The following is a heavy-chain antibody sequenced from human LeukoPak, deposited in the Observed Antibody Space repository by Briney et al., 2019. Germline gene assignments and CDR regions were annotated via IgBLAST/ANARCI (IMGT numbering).Heavy chain of an antibody. D-gene: IGHD1-14*01. CDR1: GFTFSSYG. Sequence: GRSLRLSCAASGFTFSSYGMHWVRQAPGKGLEWVAVISYDGSNKYYADSVKGRFTISRDNSKNALYLQMNSLRAEDTAVYYCALRNGMDVWGQGITVTVSS. CDR3: ALRNGMDV. CDR2: ISYDGSNK. V-gene: IGHV3-30*03. J-gene: IGHJ6*02.